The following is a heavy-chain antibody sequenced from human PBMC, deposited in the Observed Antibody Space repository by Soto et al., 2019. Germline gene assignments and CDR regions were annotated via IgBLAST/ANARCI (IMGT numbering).Heavy chain of an antibody. Sequence: GRSLRLSCAASGFTFSSYGMHWVRQAPGKGLEWVAVIWYDGSNKYYADSVKGRFTISRDNSKNTLYLQMNSLRAEDTAVYYCARGGATPIDTHNPVDYWGQGTLVTVSS. J-gene: IGHJ4*02. V-gene: IGHV3-33*01. D-gene: IGHD1-26*01. CDR2: IWYDGSNK. CDR3: ARGGATPIDTHNPVDY. CDR1: GFTFSSYG.